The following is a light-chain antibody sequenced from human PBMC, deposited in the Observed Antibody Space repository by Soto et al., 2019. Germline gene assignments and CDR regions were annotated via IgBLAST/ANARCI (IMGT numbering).Light chain of an antibody. V-gene: IGKV1-5*03. CDR1: ESISNF. CDR2: KAS. CDR3: QPYNSYSGT. J-gene: IGKJ1*01. Sequence: DIQMTQSPSTLSASVGDRVTITCRASESISNFLAWYQQKPGKAPNLLIYKASSLESGVPSRFSGSGSVTEFTLTISSLQPDDFATYYCQPYNSYSGTFGQGTKL.